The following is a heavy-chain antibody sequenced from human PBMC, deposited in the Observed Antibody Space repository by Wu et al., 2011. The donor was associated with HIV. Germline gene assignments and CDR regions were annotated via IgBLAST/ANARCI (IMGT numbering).Heavy chain of an antibody. V-gene: IGHV1-18*01. CDR1: GYIFTKYG. CDR2: ISAYNGDT. J-gene: IGHJ4*02. CDR3: AGDLSGRYFDY. Sequence: QVQVVQSGAEVKKPGASVRVSCKASGYIFTKYGITWVRQAPGQGLEWMGWISAYNGDTNYAQRLQGRVTMTADTSTSTAYMELRSLRSDDTAVYYCAGDLSGRYFDYWGQGTLVTVSS. D-gene: IGHD1-26*01.